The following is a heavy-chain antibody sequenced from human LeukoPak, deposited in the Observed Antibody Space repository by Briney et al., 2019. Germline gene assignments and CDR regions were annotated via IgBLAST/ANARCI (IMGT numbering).Heavy chain of an antibody. D-gene: IGHD4-17*01. CDR1: GFTFSSYG. Sequence: GRSLRLSCAASGFTFSSYGMHWVRQAPGKGLEWVAVISYDGSNKYYADSVKGRFTISRDNSKNTLYLQMNSLRAEDTAVYYCAREMSDTVTWGWYFDLWGRGTLVTVSS. J-gene: IGHJ2*01. CDR2: ISYDGSNK. CDR3: AREMSDTVTWGWYFDL. V-gene: IGHV3-30*03.